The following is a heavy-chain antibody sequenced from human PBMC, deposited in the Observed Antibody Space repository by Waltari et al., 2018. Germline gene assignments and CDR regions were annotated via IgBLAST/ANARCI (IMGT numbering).Heavy chain of an antibody. Sequence: QLQLQESGPGLVKPSETLSLTCTVSGGSISSSRYYWGCIRQPPGKGLEWIGSIYYSGSTYYNPSLKSRVTISVDTSKNQFSLKLSSVTAADTAVYYCARTLIYRNWFDPWGQGTLVTVSS. CDR1: GGSISSSRYY. CDR3: ARTLIYRNWFDP. D-gene: IGHD1-26*01. V-gene: IGHV4-39*07. J-gene: IGHJ5*02. CDR2: IYYSGST.